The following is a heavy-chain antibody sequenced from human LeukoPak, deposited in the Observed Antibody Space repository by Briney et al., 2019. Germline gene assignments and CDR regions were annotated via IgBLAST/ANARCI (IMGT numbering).Heavy chain of an antibody. J-gene: IGHJ5*02. CDR2: INSSGST. D-gene: IGHD3-10*01. Sequence: SETMSLTCAVYGGSSSGYSWSCIRQPQGKGMEWNGAINSSGSTNYNPSLKSRVPISVVTSKTQFSLELSSVTAAGTAVYGGARGSGGGSTMVRGFLDPWGQGTLVTVSS. CDR3: ARGSGGGSTMVRGFLDP. V-gene: IGHV4-34*01. CDR1: GGSSSGYS.